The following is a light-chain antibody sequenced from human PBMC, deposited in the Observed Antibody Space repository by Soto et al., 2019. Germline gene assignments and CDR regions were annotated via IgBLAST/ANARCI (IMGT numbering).Light chain of an antibody. V-gene: IGLV2-14*01. Sequence: QSVLTQPASVSGSPGQSITISCTGTSSDVGAYNFVCWYQLHPGKAPKLMIYEVSNRPSGVSNRFSGSKSGNTASLTISGLQTEDEADYYCSSYTSSTTLYVFGTGTKATVL. CDR3: SSYTSSTTLYV. J-gene: IGLJ1*01. CDR2: EVS. CDR1: SSDVGAYNF.